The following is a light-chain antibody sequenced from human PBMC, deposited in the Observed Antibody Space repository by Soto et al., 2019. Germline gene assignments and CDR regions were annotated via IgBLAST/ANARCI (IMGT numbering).Light chain of an antibody. J-gene: IGKJ2*01. Sequence: EILMTQSPATLSLSRGQRATLSCRASQSVSSNLAWYQQILGQAPRLLISGASTRATGIPARFTGSGSGTEFTLTISSLQSEDFAVYYCQQYNNWPHSFGQGTKVDIK. CDR1: QSVSSN. CDR3: QQYNNWPHS. CDR2: GAS. V-gene: IGKV3-15*01.